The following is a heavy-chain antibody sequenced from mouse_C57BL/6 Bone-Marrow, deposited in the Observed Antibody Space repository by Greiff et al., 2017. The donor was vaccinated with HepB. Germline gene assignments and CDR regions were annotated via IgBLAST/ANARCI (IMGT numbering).Heavy chain of an antibody. V-gene: IGHV14-4*01. CDR3: TTLGAYAMDY. J-gene: IGHJ4*01. CDR1: GFNIKDDY. Sequence: DVKLVESGAELVRPGASVKLSCTASGFNIKDDYMHWVKQRPEQGLEWIGWIDPENGDTEYASKFQGKATITADTSSNTAYLQLSSLTSEDTAVYYCTTLGAYAMDYWGQGTSVTVSS. CDR2: IDPENGDT.